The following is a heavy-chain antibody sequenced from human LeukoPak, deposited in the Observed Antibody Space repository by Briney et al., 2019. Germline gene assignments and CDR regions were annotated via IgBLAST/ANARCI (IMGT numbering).Heavy chain of an antibody. V-gene: IGHV1-2*02. CDR3: ARDLAGLVVPAAIFDP. J-gene: IGHJ5*02. D-gene: IGHD2-2*01. CDR2: INPNSGGT. Sequence: ASVKVSCKASGYTFTGHYLHWVRQAPGQGLEWMGWINPNSGGTNYAQKFQGRVTMTRDTSISTAYMELSRLRSDDTAVYYCARDLAGLVVPAAIFDPWGQGTLVTVSS. CDR1: GYTFTGHY.